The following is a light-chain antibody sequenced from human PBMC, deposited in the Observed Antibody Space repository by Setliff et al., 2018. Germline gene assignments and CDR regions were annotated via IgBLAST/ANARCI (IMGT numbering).Light chain of an antibody. CDR2: EVT. J-gene: IGLJ1*01. Sequence: LTQPPSASGSPGQSVTISCTGTSSDVGGYDYVSWYQQHPGKAPKLILYEVTKRPSGIPNRFSGSKSGNTASLSISGLQAEDEADYYCSSYTSLSTRVFGTGTKGTV. CDR3: SSYTSLSTRV. V-gene: IGLV2-14*01. CDR1: SSDVGGYDY.